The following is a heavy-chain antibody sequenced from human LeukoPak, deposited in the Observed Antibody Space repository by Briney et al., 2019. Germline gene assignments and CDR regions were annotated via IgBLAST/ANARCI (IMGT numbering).Heavy chain of an antibody. CDR1: GGSISSYY. J-gene: IGHJ4*02. D-gene: IGHD6-6*01. CDR2: IYYSGST. Sequence: NPSETLSLTCTVSGGSISSYYWSWIRQPPGKGLEWIGYIYYSGSTNYNPSLKSRVTISVDTSKNQFSLKLSSVTAADTAVYYCARVGQLADYWGQGTLVTVSS. V-gene: IGHV4-59*01. CDR3: ARVGQLADY.